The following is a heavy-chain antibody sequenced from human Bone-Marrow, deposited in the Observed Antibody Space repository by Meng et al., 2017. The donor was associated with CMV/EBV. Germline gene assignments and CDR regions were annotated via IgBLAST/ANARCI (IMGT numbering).Heavy chain of an antibody. D-gene: IGHD3-3*01. CDR1: GFTLSRYW. V-gene: IGHV3-74*01. CDR2: INEDGSRT. J-gene: IGHJ6*02. Sequence: GGSLRLSCAASGFTLSRYWMHWVRQAPGKGLVWVSRINEDGSRTDYADSVKGRFTISRDNAKNSLYLQMNSLRAEDTAVYYCARESLGVWSGYYYYYGMDVWGQGTTVTVSS. CDR3: ARESLGVWSGYYYYYGMDV.